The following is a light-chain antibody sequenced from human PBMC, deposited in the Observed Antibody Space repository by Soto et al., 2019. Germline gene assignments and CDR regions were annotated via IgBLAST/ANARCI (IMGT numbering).Light chain of an antibody. CDR1: ENLNTN. J-gene: IGKJ1*01. Sequence: EIVMTQSPGTLSVSPGERATLSCRASENLNTNLAWYQQRPGQAPRLLIYGASTSATGVPARFTGSGSGTDFTLTISSLQFEDFAVYFCQQYKNWPPCTFGQGTKVDI. CDR3: QQYKNWPPCT. CDR2: GAS. V-gene: IGKV3-15*01.